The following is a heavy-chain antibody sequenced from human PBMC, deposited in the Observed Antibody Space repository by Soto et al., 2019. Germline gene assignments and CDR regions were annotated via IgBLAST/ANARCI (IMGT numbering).Heavy chain of an antibody. CDR2: IYPGDSDT. CDR3: ERHISNLRYYYYAMDV. J-gene: IGHJ6*02. Sequence: GESLKISCKGSGYTFTDYWIGWVRQLPGKGLEWMGIIYPGDSDTRYSPSFQGHVTITVDKSTNTAYLQWNTLRASDTAMHYCERHISNLRYYYYAMDVWGQGTTATVSS. CDR1: GYTFTDYW. V-gene: IGHV5-51*01. D-gene: IGHD3-3*01.